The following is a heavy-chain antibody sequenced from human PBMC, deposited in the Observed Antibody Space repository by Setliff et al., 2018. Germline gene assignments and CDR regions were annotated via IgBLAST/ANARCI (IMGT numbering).Heavy chain of an antibody. CDR2: IYSSGST. V-gene: IGHV4-38-2*02. Sequence: SETLSLTCTVSGFYISGGYCWGWIRQSPGKGLEWIGRIYSSGSTKYNPSLKSRVTTLVDTSKNHFSLKLDSVTAADTAVYYCARTDDYYNFYAYWGQGTLVTVSS. D-gene: IGHD3-3*01. CDR1: GFYISGGYC. J-gene: IGHJ4*02. CDR3: ARTDDYYNFYAY.